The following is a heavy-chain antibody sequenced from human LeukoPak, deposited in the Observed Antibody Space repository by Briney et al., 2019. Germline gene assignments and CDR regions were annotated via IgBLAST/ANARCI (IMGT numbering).Heavy chain of an antibody. CDR3: AVVAGTEGSDFDY. CDR2: VSYSGGT. D-gene: IGHD6-19*01. J-gene: IGHJ4*02. Sequence: PSETLSLTCIVSGDSISTYYWSWVRQPPGKGLEWIGYVSYSGGTNYNPSLKSRLTISVDTSKNQFSMKLGSVTAADTAVYYCAVVAGTEGSDFDYWGQGTLVTVSS. CDR1: GDSISTYY. V-gene: IGHV4-59*01.